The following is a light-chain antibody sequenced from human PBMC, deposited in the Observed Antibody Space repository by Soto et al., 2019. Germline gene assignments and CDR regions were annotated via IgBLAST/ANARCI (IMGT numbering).Light chain of an antibody. CDR2: DGS. CDR3: QQRSNWPPLT. CDR1: QGVCTY. V-gene: IGKV3-11*01. J-gene: IGKJ4*01. Sequence: EIVLTQSPATLSLSPGERGSPPARALQGVCTYLALSQQEPGQAPRLLICDGSNRATGLPARFSGSGSGTDFTLTISSLEPEDFAVYYCQQRSNWPPLTFGGGTKVELK.